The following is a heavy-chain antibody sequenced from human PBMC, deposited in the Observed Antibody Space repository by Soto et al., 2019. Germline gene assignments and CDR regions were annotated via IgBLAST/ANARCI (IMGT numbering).Heavy chain of an antibody. CDR1: GGTFSSYT. CDR3: AGPSGGYGLPYYYYGMDV. V-gene: IGHV1-69*02. CDR2: IIPILGIA. J-gene: IGHJ6*02. D-gene: IGHD5-18*01. Sequence: QVQLVQSGAEVKKPGSSVKVSCKASGGTFSSYTISWVRQAPGQGLEWMGRIIPILGIANYAQKFQGRVTVTADKSTSKAYMELSSLRSEDTAVYYCAGPSGGYGLPYYYYGMDVWGQGTTVTVSS.